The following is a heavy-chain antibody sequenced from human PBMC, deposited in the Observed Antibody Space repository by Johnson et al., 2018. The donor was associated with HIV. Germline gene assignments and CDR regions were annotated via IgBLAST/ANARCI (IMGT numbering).Heavy chain of an antibody. Sequence: QVQVVESGGDVVQPGRSLRLSCAASGFTFSSYGIHWVRQAPGKGLEWVAVISYDGSNKYYADSVKGRFTVSRDNSGNTLYLQMDSLRTEDTAVYYCAREQLVLGSFRSDAFDIWGQGTMVTVSS. V-gene: IGHV3-30*14. CDR2: ISYDGSNK. CDR3: AREQLVLGSFRSDAFDI. D-gene: IGHD6-13*01. CDR1: GFTFSSYG. J-gene: IGHJ3*02.